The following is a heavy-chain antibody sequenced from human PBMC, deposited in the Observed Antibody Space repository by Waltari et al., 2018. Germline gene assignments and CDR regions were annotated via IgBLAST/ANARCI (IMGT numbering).Heavy chain of an antibody. CDR2: IKEDGSEK. J-gene: IGHJ1*01. D-gene: IGHD4-17*01. Sequence: EVQLVESGGGLVQPGGSLRLSCAAPGFQFSNYWMSWVRQAPGKGRGGVANIKEDGSEKTYVDYVKGRFTLSRDNAKNSLYLQMNSLRPEDTAVYYCANPRLDGDYDRRKWGQGTLVTVSS. CDR3: ANPRLDGDYDRRK. V-gene: IGHV3-7*03. CDR1: GFQFSNYW.